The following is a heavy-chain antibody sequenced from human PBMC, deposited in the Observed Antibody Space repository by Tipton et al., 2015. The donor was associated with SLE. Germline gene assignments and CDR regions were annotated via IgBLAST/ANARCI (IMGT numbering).Heavy chain of an antibody. D-gene: IGHD3-10*01. Sequence: SLRLSCAASGFTFSSYGMHWVRQAPGKGLEWVAFIRYDGSNKYYADSVKGRFTISRDNSKNTLYLQMNSLRAEVTAVYYCAKDQGRRGAFDIWGQGTMVTVSS. J-gene: IGHJ3*02. CDR3: AKDQGRRGAFDI. CDR1: GFTFSSYG. V-gene: IGHV3-30*02. CDR2: IRYDGSNK.